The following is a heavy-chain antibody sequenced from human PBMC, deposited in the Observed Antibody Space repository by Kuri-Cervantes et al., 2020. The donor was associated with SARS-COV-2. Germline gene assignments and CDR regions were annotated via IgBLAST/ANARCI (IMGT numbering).Heavy chain of an antibody. CDR2: INPSGGST. D-gene: IGHD3-3*01. CDR3: ARPIPNFGALDY. Sequence: ASVKVSCKASGYTFTSYYMHWVRQAPGQGLEWMGIINPSGGSTSYAQKFQGRVTMTTDTSTSTAYMELRSLRSDDTAMYYCARPIPNFGALDYWGQGTLVTVSS. CDR1: GYTFTSYY. V-gene: IGHV1-46*01. J-gene: IGHJ4*02.